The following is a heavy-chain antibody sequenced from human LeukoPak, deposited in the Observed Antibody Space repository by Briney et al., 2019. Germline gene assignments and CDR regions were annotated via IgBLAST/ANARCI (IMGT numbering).Heavy chain of an antibody. CDR1: GGTFSSYA. CDR3: ARGSALLALSFDY. V-gene: IGHV1-46*01. Sequence: ASVKVSCKASGGTFSSYAISWVRQAPGQGLEWMGIINPSGGSTNYAQKFQGRVTMTRDTSTSTVYMELSSLRSEDTAVYYCARGSALLALSFDYWGQGTLVTVSS. CDR2: INPSGGST. J-gene: IGHJ4*02. D-gene: IGHD2-15*01.